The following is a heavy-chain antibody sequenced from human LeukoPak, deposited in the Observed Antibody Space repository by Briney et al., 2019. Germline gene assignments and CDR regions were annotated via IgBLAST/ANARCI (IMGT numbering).Heavy chain of an antibody. CDR3: AKVGYCSSTSCYGGFDY. CDR1: GFTFSSYA. Sequence: GGSLRLSCAASGFTFSSYAMSWVRQAPGKGLEWVSAISGSGGSTYYADSVKGRFTISRDNSKNTLYLQMNSLRAEDTAVYYCAKVGYCSSTSCYGGFDYWGQGTLVTVSS. J-gene: IGHJ4*02. V-gene: IGHV3-23*01. D-gene: IGHD2-2*01. CDR2: ISGSGGST.